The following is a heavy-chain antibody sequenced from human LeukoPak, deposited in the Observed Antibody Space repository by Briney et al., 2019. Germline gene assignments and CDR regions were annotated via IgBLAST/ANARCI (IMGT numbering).Heavy chain of an antibody. CDR2: ISHDGSNK. CDR3: ARMYSSSWVWYFDL. J-gene: IGHJ2*01. V-gene: IGHV3-30*04. D-gene: IGHD6-13*01. CDR1: GFTFSNYA. Sequence: GGSLRLSCAASGFTFSNYAIHWVRQAPGKGLEWVAVISHDGSNKYYADSVKGRFTISRDNSKNTLYLQMNSLRTEDTAVYYCARMYSSSWVWYFDLWGRGTLVTVSS.